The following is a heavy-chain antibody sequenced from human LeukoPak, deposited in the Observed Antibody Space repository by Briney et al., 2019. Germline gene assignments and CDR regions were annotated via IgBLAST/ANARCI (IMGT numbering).Heavy chain of an antibody. D-gene: IGHD3-3*01. J-gene: IGHJ3*02. CDR1: GYTFTNYG. CDR3: AGLTYYDFWSGYNYAFDI. Sequence: GSVKVSCKASGYTFTNYGITWVRQAPGQGLEWMGWISGYNGNTNYAQNLQGRVTMTTDTSTSTGYMELRSLRSDDTAVYYCAGLTYYDFWSGYNYAFDIWGQGTMVTVSS. V-gene: IGHV1-18*01. CDR2: ISGYNGNT.